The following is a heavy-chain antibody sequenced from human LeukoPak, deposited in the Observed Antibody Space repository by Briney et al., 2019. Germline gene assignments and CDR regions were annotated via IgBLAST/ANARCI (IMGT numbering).Heavy chain of an antibody. D-gene: IGHD1-14*01. Sequence: GGSLRLSCASSGFTLSSTYMSWVRQAPGKGLEWVSIIYGGTSTYYADSAKGRFTISRDDSRNTLYLQMSSLRAEDTAVYYCASRYEGASYFYYGMDVWGQGTTVTVSS. V-gene: IGHV3-66*01. CDR2: IYGGTST. J-gene: IGHJ6*02. CDR1: GFTLSSTY. CDR3: ASRYEGASYFYYGMDV.